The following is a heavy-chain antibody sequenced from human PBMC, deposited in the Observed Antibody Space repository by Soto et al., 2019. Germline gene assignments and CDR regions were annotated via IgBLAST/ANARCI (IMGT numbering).Heavy chain of an antibody. CDR1: GGTFDHAA. CDR2: INPMFNST. D-gene: IGHD3-9*01. CDR3: ARQIFAADS. Sequence: QVQLVQSGAEVKKPWSSVKVSCEAPGGTFDHAAITWVRQATGQGLEWVGGINPMFNSTHYAQKFQGRVTITADAVTSTAFMELRGLTSDATDVYYCARQIFAADSWGQGTLLVVSS. V-gene: IGHV1-69*01. J-gene: IGHJ4*02.